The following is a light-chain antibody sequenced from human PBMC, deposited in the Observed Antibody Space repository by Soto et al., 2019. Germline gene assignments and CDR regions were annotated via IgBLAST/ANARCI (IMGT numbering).Light chain of an antibody. V-gene: IGLV2-14*03. CDR3: SSYTSSTTSS. CDR1: SSDVGGYNY. Sequence: QSALTQPASVSGSPGQSITISCTGTSSDVGGYNYVSWYQQHPGKAPKLMIYDVSNRPSGVSNRFSGSESGNTASLTISGLQAEDEADYYCSSYTSSTTSSFGTGTKLTVL. J-gene: IGLJ1*01. CDR2: DVS.